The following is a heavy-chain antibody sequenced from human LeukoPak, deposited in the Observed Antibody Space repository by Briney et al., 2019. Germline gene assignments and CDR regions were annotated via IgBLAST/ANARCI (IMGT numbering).Heavy chain of an antibody. D-gene: IGHD2-15*01. V-gene: IGHV1-2*02. Sequence: VASVKVSCKASGYTFTGYYMHWVRQAPGQGLEWMGWINPNSGGTNYAQKFQGRVTMTRDTSISTAYMELSRLRSDDTAVYYCARALLVVVTAPPSAIDYWGQGTLVTVSS. CDR1: GYTFTGYY. CDR3: ARALLVVVTAPPSAIDY. CDR2: INPNSGGT. J-gene: IGHJ4*02.